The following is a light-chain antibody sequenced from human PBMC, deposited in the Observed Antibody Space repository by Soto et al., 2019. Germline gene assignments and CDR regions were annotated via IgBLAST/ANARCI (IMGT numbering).Light chain of an antibody. CDR1: SSNIGNNY. V-gene: IGLV1-51*01. J-gene: IGLJ1*01. CDR2: DNN. CDR3: GTWDSSLSAGV. Sequence: QILLTQPPSVSAAPGQKVTISCSGSSSNIGNNYVSWYQQLPGTAPKLLIYDNNKRPSGIPDRFSGSKSGTSATLGITGLQTGDEADYYCGTWDSSLSAGVFGTGTKVTVL.